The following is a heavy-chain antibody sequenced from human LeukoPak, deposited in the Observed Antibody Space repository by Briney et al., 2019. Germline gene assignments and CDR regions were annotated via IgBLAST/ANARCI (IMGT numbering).Heavy chain of an antibody. J-gene: IGHJ4*02. CDR1: GFAVSSNY. Sequence: GGSLRLSCAASGFAVSSNYMSWVHQAPGKGLEWVSVIYRDAKTYYADSVKGRFTISRDISKNTLFLQMTSLRAEDTALYYCAKVKGWYGEGYFDYWGQGTLVTVSS. D-gene: IGHD3-10*01. V-gene: IGHV3-53*01. CDR2: IYRDAKT. CDR3: AKVKGWYGEGYFDY.